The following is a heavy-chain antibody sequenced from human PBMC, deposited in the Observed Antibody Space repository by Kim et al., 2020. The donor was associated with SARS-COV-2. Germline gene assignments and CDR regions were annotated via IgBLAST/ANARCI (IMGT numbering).Heavy chain of an antibody. J-gene: IGHJ4*02. CDR2: FNGCNGNT. D-gene: IGHD3-22*01. V-gene: IGHV1-3*01. Sequence: ASVKVSCKASGYTFTTYVMHWVRQSPGQRLAWMGRFNGCNGNTKYSQKFQGRVIITSDTSASTAHMELNNLSSEDTAVYYCVSSYDSSGPKVYWGQGTLVADFS. CDR1: GYTFTTYV. CDR3: VSSYDSSGPKVY.